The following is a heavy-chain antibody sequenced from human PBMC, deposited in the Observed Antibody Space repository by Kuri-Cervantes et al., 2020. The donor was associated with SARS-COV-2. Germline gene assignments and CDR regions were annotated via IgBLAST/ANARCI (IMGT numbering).Heavy chain of an antibody. Sequence: GESLKISCAASGFTFSSYAMHWVRQAPGKGLEWVAVISYDGSNKYYADSVKARFTISRDNSKNTQYLQMNSLRAEDTAVYYCAREEAVAGNRGLDYWGQGTLVTVSS. CDR2: ISYDGSNK. V-gene: IGHV3-30*04. D-gene: IGHD6-19*01. J-gene: IGHJ4*02. CDR3: AREEAVAGNRGLDY. CDR1: GFTFSSYA.